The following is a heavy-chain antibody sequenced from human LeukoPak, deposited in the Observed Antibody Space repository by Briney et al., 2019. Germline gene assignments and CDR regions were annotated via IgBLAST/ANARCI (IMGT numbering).Heavy chain of an antibody. D-gene: IGHD6-25*01. CDR1: GFTVSSNY. J-gene: IGHJ6*02. CDR2: IYSGGST. V-gene: IGHV3-66*01. Sequence: PGGSLRLSCAASGFTVSSNYISWVRQAPGKGLEWVSVIYSGGSTYYADSVKGRFTISRDNSKNTLYLQMNSLRAEDTAVYYCQRQSDYYYGMDVWGQGTTVTVSS. CDR3: QRQSDYYYGMDV.